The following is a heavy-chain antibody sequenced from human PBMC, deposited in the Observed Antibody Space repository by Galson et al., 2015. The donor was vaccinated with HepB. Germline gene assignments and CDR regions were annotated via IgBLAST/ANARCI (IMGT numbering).Heavy chain of an antibody. CDR2: ISGSGGTT. CDR1: GFTFSSYA. D-gene: IGHD3-10*01. Sequence: SLRLSCAASGFTFSSYAMSWVRQAPGKGLEWVSAISGSGGTTYYADSVKGRFTISRDNSKNTLYLQMNSLRAEDTAVYYCAKQGSFSLYYYMDVWGRGTTVTVSS. CDR3: AKQGSFSLYYYMDV. V-gene: IGHV3-23*01. J-gene: IGHJ6*03.